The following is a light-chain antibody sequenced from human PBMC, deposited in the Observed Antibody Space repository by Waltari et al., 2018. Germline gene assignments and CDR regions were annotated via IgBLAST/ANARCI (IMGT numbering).Light chain of an antibody. V-gene: IGLV1-40*01. J-gene: IGLJ2*01. CDR1: GSNRGAGYD. CDR3: QSYDTSLSVV. CDR2: GTS. Sequence: QSVLTQPPSVSGAPGQRVSISCTGSGSNRGAGYDVPWYQQNPGKAPKLLIYGTSTRPPGVPDRFFGSQSGTSASLAITALQAEDEAEYYCQSYDTSLSVVFGGGTKLTVL.